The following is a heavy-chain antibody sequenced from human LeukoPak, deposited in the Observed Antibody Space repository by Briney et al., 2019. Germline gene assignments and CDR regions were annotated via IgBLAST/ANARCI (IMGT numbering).Heavy chain of an antibody. CDR1: GFTFSDSV. D-gene: IGHD3-16*02. V-gene: IGHV3-73*01. CDR3: TSRVLYTSNDY. CDR2: IRGSANNYAT. Sequence: GGSLRLSCAASGFTFSDSVIHWVRQASGKGLEWVGRIRGSANNYATAYAASVKGRFTISRDDSKNTAYLQMNSLKTEDTAVYYCTSRVLYTSNDYWGQGTLVTVSS. J-gene: IGHJ4*02.